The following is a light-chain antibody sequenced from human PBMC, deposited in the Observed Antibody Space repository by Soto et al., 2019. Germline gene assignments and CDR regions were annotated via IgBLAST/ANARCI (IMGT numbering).Light chain of an antibody. Sequence: QSVLTQPASVSGSPGQSITISCTGTSSDVGSYNLVSWYQQHPGKAPKLMIYEGSKRPSGISNSFSGSKSGNTASLTISGLQAEDEADYYCCSYAGSSTPLYVFGTGTKGTVL. CDR3: CSYAGSSTPLYV. CDR2: EGS. CDR1: SSDVGSYNL. J-gene: IGLJ1*01. V-gene: IGLV2-23*01.